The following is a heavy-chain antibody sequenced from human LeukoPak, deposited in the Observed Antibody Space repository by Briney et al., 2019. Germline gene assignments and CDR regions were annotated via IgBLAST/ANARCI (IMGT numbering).Heavy chain of an antibody. Sequence: GGSLRLSCAASGFTFSSYWMSWVRQAPGKGLEWVANIKQDGSEKYYVDSVKGRFTISRDNAKNSLYLQMNSLRAEDTAVYCCARSHSGSSPIGGFDLWGRGTLVTVSS. CDR3: ARSHSGSSPIGGFDL. CDR2: IKQDGSEK. D-gene: IGHD6-6*01. J-gene: IGHJ2*01. CDR1: GFTFSSYW. V-gene: IGHV3-7*01.